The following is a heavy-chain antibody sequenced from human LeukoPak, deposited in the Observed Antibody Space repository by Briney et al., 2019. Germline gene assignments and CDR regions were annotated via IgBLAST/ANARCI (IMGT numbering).Heavy chain of an antibody. D-gene: IGHD1-26*01. CDR1: GFTVSSNY. Sequence: GGSLRLSCAASGFTVSSNYMSWVRQAPGKGLEWVSVIYSGGSTYYADSVKGRFTISRDNSKNTLYLQMNSLRAEDTAVYYCAKDPRWELLSWFDPWGQGTLVTVSS. CDR3: AKDPRWELLSWFDP. J-gene: IGHJ5*02. CDR2: IYSGGST. V-gene: IGHV3-53*01.